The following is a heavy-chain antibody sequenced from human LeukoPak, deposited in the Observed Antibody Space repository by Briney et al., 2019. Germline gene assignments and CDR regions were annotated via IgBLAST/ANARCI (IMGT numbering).Heavy chain of an antibody. Sequence: PSETLSLTCTVSRGSISSGSYYWSWIRQPAGKGLEWIGRIYTSGSTNYNPSLKSRVTISVDTSKNQFSLKLSSVTAADTAVYYCAGGGGLGRDYWGQGTLVTVSS. CDR3: AGGGGLGRDY. V-gene: IGHV4-61*02. D-gene: IGHD2-21*01. CDR2: IYTSGST. CDR1: RGSISSGSYY. J-gene: IGHJ4*02.